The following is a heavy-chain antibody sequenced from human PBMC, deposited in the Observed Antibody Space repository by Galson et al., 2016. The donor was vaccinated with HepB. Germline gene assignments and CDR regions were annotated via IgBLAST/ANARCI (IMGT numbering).Heavy chain of an antibody. Sequence: SLRLSCAASGFSLSDYGIHWLRQAPGKGPEWLAVISYDGANKYYADSVEGRATISRDDSKNTVYLQMDSLRGEDTAVYYCARVVAAGACPPVAFQYWGQGILVTVAS. J-gene: IGHJ4*02. V-gene: IGHV3-30*05. CDR1: GFSLSDYG. D-gene: IGHD6-25*01. CDR2: ISYDGANK. CDR3: ARVVAAGACPPVAFQY.